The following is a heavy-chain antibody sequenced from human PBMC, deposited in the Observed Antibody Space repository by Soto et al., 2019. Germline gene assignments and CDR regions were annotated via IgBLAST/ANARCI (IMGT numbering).Heavy chain of an antibody. V-gene: IGHV3-30*03. CDR1: GFTFSTYG. D-gene: IGHD2-15*01. J-gene: IGHJ4*02. Sequence: PGGSLRLSCAASGFTFSTYGMHWVRQAPGTGLEWVAVISYDGTNKYYADSVKGRFTISRDNSKNTPYLQMNSLTTEDTAVYYCAGGRTGAAGFWGLGTLVTVS. CDR3: AGGRTGAAGF. CDR2: ISYDGTNK.